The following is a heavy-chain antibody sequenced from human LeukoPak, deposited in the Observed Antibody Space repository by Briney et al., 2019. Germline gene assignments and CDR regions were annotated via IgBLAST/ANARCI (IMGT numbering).Heavy chain of an antibody. J-gene: IGHJ5*02. V-gene: IGHV3-23*01. CDR2: ISGSGHYT. D-gene: IGHD1-7*01. Sequence: GGSLRLSCAASGFTFSSYAMSWVRQAPGRGLEWLSGISGSGHYTYYADSVKGRFTISRDNSKNTLYIEMNSLRAEDTAVYYCAKGITGTTSWFDPWGQGTLVTVSS. CDR1: GFTFSSYA. CDR3: AKGITGTTSWFDP.